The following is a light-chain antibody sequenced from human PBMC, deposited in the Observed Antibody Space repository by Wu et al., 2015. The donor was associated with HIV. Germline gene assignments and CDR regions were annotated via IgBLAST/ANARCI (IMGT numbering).Light chain of an antibody. CDR2: DVF. Sequence: EIVLTQSPATLSVSPGERATLSCRASQSVSSYLAWYQQRPGQAPRLLVYDVFKRATGIPARFSGSGSGTDFTLTISSLQSEDFAIYYCQQYNNWPPLTFGGGTKVEIK. J-gene: IGKJ4*01. CDR1: QSVSSY. CDR3: QQYNNWPPLT. V-gene: IGKV3-11*01.